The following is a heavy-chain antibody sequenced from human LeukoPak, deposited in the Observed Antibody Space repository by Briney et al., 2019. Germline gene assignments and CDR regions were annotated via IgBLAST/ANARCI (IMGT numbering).Heavy chain of an antibody. Sequence: ASVKVSCKASGYAFTGYYMHWVRQAPGQGLEWMGWINPNSGGTNYAQKFQGRVTMTRDTSISTAYMELSRLRSDDTAAYYCARGKTGTTVHYYYYGMDVWGQGTTVTVSS. V-gene: IGHV1-2*02. J-gene: IGHJ6*02. D-gene: IGHD1-7*01. CDR2: INPNSGGT. CDR3: ARGKTGTTVHYYYYGMDV. CDR1: GYAFTGYY.